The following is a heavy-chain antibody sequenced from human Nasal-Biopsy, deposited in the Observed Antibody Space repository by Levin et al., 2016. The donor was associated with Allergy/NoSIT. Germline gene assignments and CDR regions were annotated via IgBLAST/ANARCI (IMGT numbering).Heavy chain of an antibody. J-gene: IGHJ4*02. D-gene: IGHD5-18*01. CDR2: ISFDGRDE. CDR3: ARDGSMSRGDKFSHFFDN. V-gene: IGHV3-30*04. Sequence: GESLKISCVASGFIFSDYGVHWVRQPPGKGLDWVSFISFDGRDEDYADSVKGRFTISRVNSKNTVYLQMSSLRPEDTGLYYCARDGSMSRGDKFSHFFDNWGQGTLVTVSS. CDR1: GFIFSDYG.